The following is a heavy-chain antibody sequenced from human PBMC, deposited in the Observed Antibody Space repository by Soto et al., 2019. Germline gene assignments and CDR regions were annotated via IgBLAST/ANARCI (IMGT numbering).Heavy chain of an antibody. CDR1: GFTFSSYG. CDR3: AKDSRIVVVTAPYDY. J-gene: IGHJ4*02. D-gene: IGHD2-21*02. V-gene: IGHV3-30*18. CDR2: ISYDGSNK. Sequence: QVQLVESGGGVVQPGRSLRLSCAASGFTFSSYGMHWVRQAPGKGLEWVAVISYDGSNKYYADSVKGRFTISRDNSKNTLYLQMNSLRAEDTAVYYCAKDSRIVVVTAPYDYWRQGTMVTVSS.